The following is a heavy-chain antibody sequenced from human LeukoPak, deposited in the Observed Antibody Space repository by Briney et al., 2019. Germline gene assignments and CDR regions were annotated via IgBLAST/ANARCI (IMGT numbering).Heavy chain of an antibody. D-gene: IGHD5-18*01. Sequence: GGSLRLSCAASGFTFSSYWMSWVRQAPGKGLEWVANIKQDGSEKYYVDSVKGRFTISRDNAKNSLYLQMNSLGAEDTAVYYCARGDVTWIQLWPTLFDYWGQGTLVTVSS. CDR3: ARGDVTWIQLWPTLFDY. V-gene: IGHV3-7*01. CDR1: GFTFSSYW. CDR2: IKQDGSEK. J-gene: IGHJ4*02.